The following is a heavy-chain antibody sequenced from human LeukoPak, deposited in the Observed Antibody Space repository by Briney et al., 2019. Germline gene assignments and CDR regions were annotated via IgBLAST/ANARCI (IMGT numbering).Heavy chain of an antibody. CDR3: ARSATSLGPYSYFDL. D-gene: IGHD2-15*01. V-gene: IGHV4-59*01. CDR1: GGSISGSH. Sequence: SETLSLTCLVSGGSISGSHWSWIRQPPGKGLEWIGYIHYTGSTDYNPSLKSRVTISVDTSKNQFSLKLSSVTAADTAVYYCARSATSLGPYSYFDLWGRGTLVTVSS. CDR2: IHYTGST. J-gene: IGHJ2*01.